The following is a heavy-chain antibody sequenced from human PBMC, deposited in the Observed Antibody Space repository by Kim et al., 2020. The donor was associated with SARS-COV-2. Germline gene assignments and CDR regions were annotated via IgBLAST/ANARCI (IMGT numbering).Heavy chain of an antibody. CDR3: ARDESADGILY. V-gene: IGHV1-2*02. CDR2: INPNSGGT. Sequence: ASVNVSCKASGYTFTGYYIHWVRQAPGQGLEWMGWINPNSGGTNYGQKFQGRVTMTRDTSISTAYMEMSRLRSDDTAIYYCARDESADGILYWGQGTLVTVSS. D-gene: IGHD6-13*01. CDR1: GYTFTGYY. J-gene: IGHJ4*02.